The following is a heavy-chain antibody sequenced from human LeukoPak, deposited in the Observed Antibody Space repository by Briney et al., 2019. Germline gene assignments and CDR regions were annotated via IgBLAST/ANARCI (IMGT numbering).Heavy chain of an antibody. CDR3: ATRSVVGR. J-gene: IGHJ4*02. CDR1: GFTLRSYG. V-gene: IGHV3-23*01. Sequence: GGSLRLSCATSGFTLRSYGMSWVRQAPGKGLEWVSSISGSLDSTYYADSVKGRFTISRDNSKNALYLEMNNLKAEDTAIYYCATRSVVGRGGQGTLVIVSS. CDR2: ISGSLDST. D-gene: IGHD1-26*01.